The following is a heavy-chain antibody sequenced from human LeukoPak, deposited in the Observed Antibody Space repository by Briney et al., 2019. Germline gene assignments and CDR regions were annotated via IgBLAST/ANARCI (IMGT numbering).Heavy chain of an antibody. CDR1: GGSISSCSYH. J-gene: IGHJ1*01. CDR2: IYTSEST. CDR3: ARGPLRNYYDSSGYYYGYFQH. V-gene: IGHV4-61*02. D-gene: IGHD3-22*01. Sequence: ASQTLSLTCTVSGGSISSCSYHWSWIRQPAGKGLEWIERIYTSESTNYNPSLKSRVTISVDTSKNQFSLKLSSVTAADTAVYYCARGPLRNYYDSSGYYYGYFQHWGQGTLVTVSS.